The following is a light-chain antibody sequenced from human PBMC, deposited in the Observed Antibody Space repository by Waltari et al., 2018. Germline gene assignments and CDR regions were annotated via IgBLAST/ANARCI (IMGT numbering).Light chain of an antibody. CDR2: DTS. CDR1: QSISNY. J-gene: IGKJ4*01. Sequence: EIVLTQSPATLSLSPGERATLPCRASQSISNYLAWYQQKRGEAPRLLLYDTSKRATGIPARFSGSGSGTEFTLTISSLEPEDFAVYYCHQRSDWGTFGGGTKVEI. V-gene: IGKV3-11*01. CDR3: HQRSDWGT.